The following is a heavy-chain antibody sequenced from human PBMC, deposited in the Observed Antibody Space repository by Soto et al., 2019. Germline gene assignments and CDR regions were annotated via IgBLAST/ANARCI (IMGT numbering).Heavy chain of an antibody. J-gene: IGHJ6*03. CDR2: IYSGGST. V-gene: IGHV3-66*01. CDR3: ARDAHRGHCSSTSCYVYYYYYMDV. Sequence: GGSLRLSCAASGFTVSSNYMSWVRQAPGKGLEWASVIYSGGSTYYADSVKGRFTISRDNSKNTLYLQMNSLRAEDTAVYYCARDAHRGHCSSTSCYVYYYYYMDVWGKGTTVTVSS. CDR1: GFTVSSNY. D-gene: IGHD2-2*01.